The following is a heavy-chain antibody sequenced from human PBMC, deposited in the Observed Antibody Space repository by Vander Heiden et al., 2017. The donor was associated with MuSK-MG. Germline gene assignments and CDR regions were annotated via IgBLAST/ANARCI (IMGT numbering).Heavy chain of an antibody. D-gene: IGHD5-18*01. V-gene: IGHV2-5*01. CDR2: IFSNDEK. J-gene: IGHJ6*03. Sequence: QITLKESGPTLVTPTQTLPLTCPFSGFSLSTSGVGVGWIRQPPGKALEWLAHIFSNDEKSYSTSLKSRLTISKDTSKSQVVLTMTNMDPVDTATYYCAHSITNYGYFPPFYYYYYY. CDR1: GFSLSTSGVG. CDR3: AHSITNYGYFPPFYYYYYY.